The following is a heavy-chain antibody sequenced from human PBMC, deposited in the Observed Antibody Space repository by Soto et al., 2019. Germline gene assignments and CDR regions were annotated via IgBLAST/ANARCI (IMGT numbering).Heavy chain of an antibody. CDR3: SRVERGTATTVVDAFDI. Sequence: QVQLQQWGAGLLKPSETLSLTCAVYGGFVTSGSYYWSWIRQPPGKGLAWIGAMRHSGGTHFNPSLKGRVTISVDTSKNQFTPKMSSVTAADTALYYCSRVERGTATTVVDAFDIWGPGTMVTVSS. D-gene: IGHD1-1*01. V-gene: IGHV4-34*01. CDR1: GGFVTSGSYY. J-gene: IGHJ3*02. CDR2: MRHSGGT.